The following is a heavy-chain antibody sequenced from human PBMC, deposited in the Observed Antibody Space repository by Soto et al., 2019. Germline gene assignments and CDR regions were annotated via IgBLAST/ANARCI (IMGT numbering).Heavy chain of an antibody. J-gene: IGHJ4*02. V-gene: IGHV4-31*03. CDR1: GGSISSGGYY. Sequence: PSETLSLTCTVSGGSISSGGYYWSWIRQHPGKGLEWIGYIYYSGSTYYNPSLKSRVTISVDTSKNQFSLKLSSVTAADTAVYYCARGVQLLIFDYWGQGTLVTVSS. CDR3: ARGVQLLIFDY. D-gene: IGHD2-2*01. CDR2: IYYSGST.